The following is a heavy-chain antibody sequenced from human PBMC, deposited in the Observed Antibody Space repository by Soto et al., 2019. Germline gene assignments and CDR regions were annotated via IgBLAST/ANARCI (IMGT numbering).Heavy chain of an antibody. CDR1: GYSLTSYW. CDR3: ARSHTPVAGHLDY. CDR2: IYPGDSDT. V-gene: IGHV5-51*01. J-gene: IGHJ4*02. Sequence: GESLKISCKGSGYSLTSYWIGWVRQMPGKGLEWMGIIYPGDSDTRYSPSFQGQVTISADKSISTAYLQWSSLKASDTAMYYCARSHTPVAGHLDYWGQGTLVTVSS. D-gene: IGHD6-19*01.